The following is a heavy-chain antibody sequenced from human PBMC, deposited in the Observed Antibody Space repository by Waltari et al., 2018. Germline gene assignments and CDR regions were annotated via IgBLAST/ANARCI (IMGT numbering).Heavy chain of an antibody. CDR1: EFTFSSYA. CDR3: ARDYCDRRNCHGMDV. V-gene: IGHV3-30*04. D-gene: IGHD3-22*01. J-gene: IGHJ6*02. Sequence: QVQLVESGGGVVQPGRSLRLSCAASEFTFSSYAMHWVRQAPGKGLEWVAVISYNERNIDYVDSVGGRFTISRDNSKKMLYLQMNSLRAEDTAVYYCARDYCDRRNCHGMDVWGQGTTVTVSS. CDR2: ISYNERNI.